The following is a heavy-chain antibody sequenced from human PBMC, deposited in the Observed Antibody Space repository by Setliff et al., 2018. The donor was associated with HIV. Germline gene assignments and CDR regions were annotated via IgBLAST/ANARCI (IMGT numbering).Heavy chain of an antibody. V-gene: IGHV3-53*01. CDR1: GLTDTYNY. D-gene: IGHD3-22*01. Sequence: GGSLRLSCAASGLTDTYNYMSWVRQAPGKGLEWVSVIYAGGSTYYADSVKGRFTISRDNSKNMLYLQMDNLRAEDTAVYYCAKELAASGLGYFDSWGRGILVTVS. CDR3: AKELAASGLGYFDS. CDR2: IYAGGST. J-gene: IGHJ4*02.